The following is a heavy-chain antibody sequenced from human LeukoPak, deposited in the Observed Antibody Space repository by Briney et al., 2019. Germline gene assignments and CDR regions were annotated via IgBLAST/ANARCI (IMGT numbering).Heavy chain of an antibody. CDR1: GLTVSSNY. CDR2: IYSGGST. CDR3: ARHVVAVGFDY. J-gene: IGHJ4*02. D-gene: IGHD3-22*01. Sequence: GGSLRLSCAASGLTVSSNYMSWVRQAPGKGLEWVSVIYSGGSTYYADSVKGRFTISRDNAKNSLYLQMNSLRAEDTAVYYCARHVVAVGFDYWGQGTLVTVSS. V-gene: IGHV3-66*04.